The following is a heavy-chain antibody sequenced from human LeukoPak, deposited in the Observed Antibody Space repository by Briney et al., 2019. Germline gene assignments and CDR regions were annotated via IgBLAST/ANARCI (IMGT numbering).Heavy chain of an antibody. Sequence: GGSLRLSCAASGFTVNSNYMSWIRQAPGQGPEWVSIIYSGGTTHYADSVRGRFTISRDNTKNTLYLQMDSLRAEDTAIYYCAKAVVASTHAPLDYWGQGTLVTVSS. J-gene: IGHJ4*02. V-gene: IGHV3-53*01. D-gene: IGHD2-15*01. CDR1: GFTVNSNY. CDR2: IYSGGTT. CDR3: AKAVVASTHAPLDY.